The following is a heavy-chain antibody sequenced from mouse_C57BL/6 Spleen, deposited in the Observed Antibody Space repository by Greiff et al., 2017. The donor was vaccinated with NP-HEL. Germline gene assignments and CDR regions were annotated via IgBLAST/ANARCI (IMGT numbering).Heavy chain of an antibody. Sequence: QVQLQQSGAELVKPGASVTLSCKASGYTFTDYDMHWVKQTPGHGLEWIGAINPDNGGTGYNQKFKGKATMTVDKSSSTAYMELRSLTSEESAVDYCARRDGGGFDYWGQGTTLTVSS. CDR1: GYTFTDYD. CDR3: ARRDGGGFDY. CDR2: INPDNGGT. J-gene: IGHJ2*01. D-gene: IGHD1-1*01. V-gene: IGHV1-15*01.